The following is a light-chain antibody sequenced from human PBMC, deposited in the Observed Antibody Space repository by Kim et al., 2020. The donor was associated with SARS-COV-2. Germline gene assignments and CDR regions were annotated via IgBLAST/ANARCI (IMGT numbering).Light chain of an antibody. Sequence: VPPSPGQTDSITCSVDKLGDKYASWYQQKPGQSPVLVIYQDSKRPSGIPERFSGSNSGNPATLTISGTQAMDEADYYCQAWDSSTLFGGGTQLTVL. CDR3: QAWDSSTL. CDR2: QDS. CDR1: KLGDKY. J-gene: IGLJ2*01. V-gene: IGLV3-1*01.